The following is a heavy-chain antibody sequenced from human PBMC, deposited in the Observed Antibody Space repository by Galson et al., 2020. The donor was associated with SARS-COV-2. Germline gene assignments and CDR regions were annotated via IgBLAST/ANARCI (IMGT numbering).Heavy chain of an antibody. CDR2: IYYSGST. CDR3: ASARCSSTSCYTYYGMDV. CDR1: VGSISNRRYY. D-gene: IGHD2-2*01. V-gene: IGHV4-31*03. J-gene: IGHJ6*02. Sequence: ETSETLSLTCTVSVGSISNRRYYWTGIRQHPRKGREGGGYIYYSGSTYYNPALKSRLTIAVETSQIQFSLKLSSVTAADTAVYYCASARCSSTSCYTYYGMDVWGQGSTVTVSS.